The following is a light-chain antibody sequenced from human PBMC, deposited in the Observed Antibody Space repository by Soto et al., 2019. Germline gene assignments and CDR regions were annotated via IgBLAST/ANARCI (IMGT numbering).Light chain of an antibody. CDR2: DAN. CDR1: TSDIHDFNS. Sequence: QSALTQPASVSGAPGQSITILGSGPTSDIHDFNSISWYQHHPGKAPRLIVYDANKRPSGISPRFSGSKSGLTASLTISGLQGDDEADYFCTSYTSKNTLVFGTGTKVTVL. CDR3: TSYTSKNTLV. V-gene: IGLV2-14*01. J-gene: IGLJ1*01.